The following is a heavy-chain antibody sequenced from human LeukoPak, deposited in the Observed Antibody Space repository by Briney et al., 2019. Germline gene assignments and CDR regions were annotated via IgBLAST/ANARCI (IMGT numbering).Heavy chain of an antibody. CDR3: ASLGAAAGIAY. D-gene: IGHD6-13*01. CDR2: IYPCDSDP. Sequence: GESLKISFKGSGYRFTSYLIGWVRQMPGEGVGWMGIIYPCDSDPRYRPYFQGQVTISADKYLTTAYLQWSSMKASDTAMYYCASLGAAAGIAYWGQGTLVPVSS. V-gene: IGHV5-51*01. CDR1: GYRFTSYL. J-gene: IGHJ4*02.